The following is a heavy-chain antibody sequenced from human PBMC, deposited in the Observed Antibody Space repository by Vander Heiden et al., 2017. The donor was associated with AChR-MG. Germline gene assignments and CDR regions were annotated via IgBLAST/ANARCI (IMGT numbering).Heavy chain of an antibody. Sequence: EVQLLESGGGLVQPGGSLRLSFAASGFTFSSYAMSWVSQAPGKGLEWVSAISGSVGSTYYADSVKGRFTISRDNSKNTLYLQMNSLRAEDTAVYYCATDLGPFDYWCHGTLVTVSS. CDR2: ISGSVGST. CDR3: ATDLGPFDY. V-gene: IGHV3-23*01. CDR1: GFTFSSYA. J-gene: IGHJ4*01. D-gene: IGHD7-27*01.